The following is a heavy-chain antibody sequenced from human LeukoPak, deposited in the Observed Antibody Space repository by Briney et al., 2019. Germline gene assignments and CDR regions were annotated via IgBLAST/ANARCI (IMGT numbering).Heavy chain of an antibody. CDR2: ISGSGGST. Sequence: PGGSLRLSCAASGFTFSSYAMSWVRQAPGKGLEWVSAISGSGGSTYYADSVKGRFTISRDNSKNPLYLQMNSLRAEDTAVYYCAKVRGGYGDYYIDYWGQGTLVTASS. CDR3: AKVRGGYGDYYIDY. J-gene: IGHJ4*02. CDR1: GFTFSSYA. V-gene: IGHV3-23*01. D-gene: IGHD4-17*01.